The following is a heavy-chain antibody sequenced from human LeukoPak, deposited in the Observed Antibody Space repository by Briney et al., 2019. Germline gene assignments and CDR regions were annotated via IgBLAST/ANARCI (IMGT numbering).Heavy chain of an antibody. Sequence: GGSLRLACAASGFTFSNAWVSWVRQAPGKGLEWVGRIKSKTDGGTTDYAAPVKGRFTISRDDSKNTLYLQMNSLRAEDTAVYYCARVRIQLWPYWGQGTLVTVSS. V-gene: IGHV3-15*01. CDR1: GFTFSNAW. D-gene: IGHD5-18*01. CDR2: IKSKTDGGTT. CDR3: ARVRIQLWPY. J-gene: IGHJ4*02.